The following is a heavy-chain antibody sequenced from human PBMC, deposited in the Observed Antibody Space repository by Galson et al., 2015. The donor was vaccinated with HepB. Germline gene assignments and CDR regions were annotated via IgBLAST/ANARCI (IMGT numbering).Heavy chain of an antibody. Sequence: SVKVSCKASGYTFTTHGISWVRQAPGQGLEWVGWISTYNGNTKYAQKLQGRVTMTTDTSTSTAYMELRSLRSDDTAVYYCARDCQSVIDYWGQGTLVTVSS. V-gene: IGHV1-18*04. J-gene: IGHJ4*02. D-gene: IGHD5/OR15-5a*01. CDR2: ISTYNGNT. CDR1: GYTFTTHG. CDR3: ARDCQSVIDY.